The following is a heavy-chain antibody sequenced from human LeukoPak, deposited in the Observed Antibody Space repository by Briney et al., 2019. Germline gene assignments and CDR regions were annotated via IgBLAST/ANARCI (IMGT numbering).Heavy chain of an antibody. J-gene: IGHJ4*02. D-gene: IGHD3-10*01. CDR3: ARGEPFYGSGNFYVQYYFDY. CDR2: ISWNSGSI. Sequence: GGSLRLSCAASGFTFDDYAMHWVRQAPGKGLEWVSGISWNSGSIGYADSVKGRFTISRDNAKNSLYLQMNSLRAEDMAVYYCARGEPFYGSGNFYVQYYFDYWGQGTLVTVSS. CDR1: GFTFDDYA. V-gene: IGHV3-9*03.